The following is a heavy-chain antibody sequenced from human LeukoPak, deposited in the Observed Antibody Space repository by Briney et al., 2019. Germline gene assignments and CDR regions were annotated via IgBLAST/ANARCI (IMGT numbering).Heavy chain of an antibody. V-gene: IGHV4-30-4*01. D-gene: IGHD6-13*01. J-gene: IGHJ5*02. CDR2: IHYSGNT. Sequence: SETLSLTCTVSGGSISSGGYYWSWIRQPPGKGLEWIGYIHYSGNTYYNPSLKSRVTISVDTSKNQFSLKLSSVTAADTAVYYCARDGPGSSWADPWGQGTLVTVSS. CDR1: GGSISSGGYY. CDR3: ARDGPGSSWADP.